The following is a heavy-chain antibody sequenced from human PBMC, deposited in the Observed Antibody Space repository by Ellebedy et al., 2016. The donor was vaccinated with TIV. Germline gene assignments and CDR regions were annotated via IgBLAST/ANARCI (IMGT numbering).Heavy chain of an antibody. CDR2: IDTDGSST. J-gene: IGHJ4*02. CDR1: GFTFSNHW. V-gene: IGHV3-74*01. Sequence: GESLKISCAASGFTFSNHWMHWVRQAPGKGLVWVSRIDTDGSSTSYADSVKGRFTISRDNAKNTLYLQMNSLRAEDTAVYYCARDDGLRRREFDYWGQGTLVTVSS. D-gene: IGHD3-16*01. CDR3: ARDDGLRRREFDY.